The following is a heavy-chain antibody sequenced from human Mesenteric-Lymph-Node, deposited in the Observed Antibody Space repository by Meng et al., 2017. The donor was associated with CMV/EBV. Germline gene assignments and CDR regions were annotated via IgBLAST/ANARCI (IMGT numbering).Heavy chain of an antibody. Sequence: QLQLQESGPELVKPSETRSLTCTVSGGSISSSSCYWGCIRQPRGKGLEWIGSIYYSGSTYYNPSLKSRVTISVDTSKNKFSLKLSSVTAADTAVYYCARDGDYYDSSGYNPFDYWGQGTLVTVSS. CDR1: GGSISSSSCY. V-gene: IGHV4-39*07. CDR3: ARDGDYYDSSGYNPFDY. J-gene: IGHJ4*02. D-gene: IGHD3-22*01. CDR2: IYYSGST.